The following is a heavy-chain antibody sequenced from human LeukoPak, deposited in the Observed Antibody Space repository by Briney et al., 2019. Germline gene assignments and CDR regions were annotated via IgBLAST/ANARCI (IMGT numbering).Heavy chain of an antibody. CDR3: GRRRGPGADYYYYMDV. CDR1: GGSISSGSYY. J-gene: IGHJ6*03. V-gene: IGHV4-61*02. Sequence: SETLSLTCTVSGGSISSGSYYWSWIRQPAGKGLEWIGRIYTSGSTNYNPSLKSRVTISVDTSKNQFSLKLSSVTAADTAVYYWGRRRGPGADYYYYMDVWGKGTTVTVSS. CDR2: IYTSGST. D-gene: IGHD1-1*01.